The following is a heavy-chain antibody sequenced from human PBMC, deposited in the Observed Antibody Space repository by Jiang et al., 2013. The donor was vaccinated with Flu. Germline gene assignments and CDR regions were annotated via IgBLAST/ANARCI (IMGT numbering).Heavy chain of an antibody. D-gene: IGHD3-22*01. J-gene: IGHJ6*02. V-gene: IGHV4-34*01. CDR2: INHSGST. CDR3: ARGRFYYDSSGSTGVYYGMDV. CDR1: GGSFSGYY. Sequence: LLKPSETLSLTCAVYGGSFSGYYWSWIRQPPGKGLEWIGEINHSGSTNYNPSLKSRVTISVDTSKNQFSLKLSSVTAADTAVYYCARGRFYYDSSGSTGVYYGMDVWGQGTTVTVSS.